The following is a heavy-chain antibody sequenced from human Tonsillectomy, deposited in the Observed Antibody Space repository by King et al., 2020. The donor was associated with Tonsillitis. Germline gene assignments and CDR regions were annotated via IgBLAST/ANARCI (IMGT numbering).Heavy chain of an antibody. D-gene: IGHD4-23*01. Sequence: VQLVQSGGGVVHPGRSLRLSCAASGFTFSSYSMHWVRQAPGKGLEWVAVTSSDGSEQYYADAVRGRFIISRDNSKDTVYLQMNSLRADDKAVYYCARVPDYGGNSGSCWGQGTLVTVSS. V-gene: IGHV3-30*04. J-gene: IGHJ4*02. CDR1: GFTFSSYS. CDR2: TSSDGSEQ. CDR3: ARVPDYGGNSGSC.